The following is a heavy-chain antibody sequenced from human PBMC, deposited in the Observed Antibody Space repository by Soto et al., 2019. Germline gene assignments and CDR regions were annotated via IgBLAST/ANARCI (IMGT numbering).Heavy chain of an antibody. J-gene: IGHJ4*02. CDR2: IKHSGSS. V-gene: IGHV4-34*01. Sequence: QVQLQQWGAGLLKPSETLSLTCAVSGGSFSGYYWSWIRQPPGKGLEWIGEIKHSGSSNFNPSLKHRVTLSVDTTKNHFSLKLSSVPAADTSVYYCARGLPLVRGGIISARVNFDYLGQGTLVTLSS. CDR3: ARGLPLVRGGIISARVNFDY. CDR1: GGSFSGYY. D-gene: IGHD3-10*01.